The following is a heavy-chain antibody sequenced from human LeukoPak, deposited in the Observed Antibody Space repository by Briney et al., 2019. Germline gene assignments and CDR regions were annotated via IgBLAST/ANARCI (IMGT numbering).Heavy chain of an antibody. CDR1: GYTFTSYG. CDR3: ARAASRITMVQGY. D-gene: IGHD3-10*01. V-gene: IGHV1-18*01. J-gene: IGHJ4*02. CDR2: ISAYNGNT. Sequence: ASVKVSCKASGYTFTSYGISWVRQAPGQGLEWMGWISAYNGNTNYAQKFQGRVTITRDTSASTAYMELSSLRSEDTAVYYCARAASRITMVQGYWGQGTLVTVSS.